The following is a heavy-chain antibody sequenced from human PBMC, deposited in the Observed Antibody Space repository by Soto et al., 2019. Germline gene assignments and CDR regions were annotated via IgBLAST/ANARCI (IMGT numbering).Heavy chain of an antibody. D-gene: IGHD1-26*01. V-gene: IGHV3-15*07. Sequence: ESGGGLVKPGGSLRLSCAASGFTFSHAWMNWVRQAPGKGLEWVGRIKSKTDGGTTDYAAPGKGRFTISRDDSKNTLYLQMNSLKTEDTAVYYCTTEGNGWELLSDYWGQGTLVTVSS. CDR1: GFTFSHAW. J-gene: IGHJ4*02. CDR2: IKSKTDGGTT. CDR3: TTEGNGWELLSDY.